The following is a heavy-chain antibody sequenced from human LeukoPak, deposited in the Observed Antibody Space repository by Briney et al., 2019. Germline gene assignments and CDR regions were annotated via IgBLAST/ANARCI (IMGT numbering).Heavy chain of an antibody. CDR1: GFTFSDAW. D-gene: IGHD2-15*01. Sequence: GGSLRLSCVGSGFTFSDAWMSWVRQAPGKGLEWVGRIKSKSDGGTIDYAAPVKGRFSISRDDSRNTLYLQMNSLKTEDTAVYYCTTRRQDGWWGQGTLVTVS. CDR3: TTRRQDGW. J-gene: IGHJ4*02. CDR2: IKSKSDGGTI. V-gene: IGHV3-15*01.